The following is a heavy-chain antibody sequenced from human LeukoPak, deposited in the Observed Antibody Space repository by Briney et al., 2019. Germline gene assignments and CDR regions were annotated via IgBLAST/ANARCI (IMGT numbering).Heavy chain of an antibody. CDR3: ARDEMHSSSSPR. CDR2: INHSGST. D-gene: IGHD6-6*01. Sequence: PSETLSLTCAVYGGSFSGYYWIWIRQPPGKGLEWIGEINHSGSTNYNPSLKSRVTISVDTSKNQFSLKPSSVTAADTAVYYCARDEMHSSSSPRWGKGTLVTVSS. CDR1: GGSFSGYY. J-gene: IGHJ1*01. V-gene: IGHV4-34*01.